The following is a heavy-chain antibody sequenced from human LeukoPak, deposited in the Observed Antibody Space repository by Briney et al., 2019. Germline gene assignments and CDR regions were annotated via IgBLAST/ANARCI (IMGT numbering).Heavy chain of an antibody. J-gene: IGHJ4*02. CDR2: MNPNSGST. D-gene: IGHD6-6*01. CDR3: ARFRSSSGDY. CDR1: GYTFTSYD. V-gene: IGHV1-8*01. Sequence: GASVKVSCKASGYTFTSYDINWVRQATGQGLEWMGWMNPNSGSTGYAQKFQGRVTMTRNTSISTAYMELSSLRSEDTAVYYCARFRSSSGDYWGQGTLVTVSS.